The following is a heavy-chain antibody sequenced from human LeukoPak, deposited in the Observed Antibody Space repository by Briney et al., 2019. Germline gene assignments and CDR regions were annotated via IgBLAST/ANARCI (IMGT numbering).Heavy chain of an antibody. CDR1: GLTFSGYS. D-gene: IGHD5-18*01. Sequence: VGSLRLSRAASGLTFSGYSMNWVRPAPGEGLEWVSSITSSSKYIYYAHSVKGRFTISRDNAKNSLYLQMNSLRPEDTAVFYCARAFYTDMDTALLTSLDYWGQGTLVTVSS. CDR2: ITSSSKYI. J-gene: IGHJ4*02. CDR3: ARAFYTDMDTALLTSLDY. V-gene: IGHV3-21*01.